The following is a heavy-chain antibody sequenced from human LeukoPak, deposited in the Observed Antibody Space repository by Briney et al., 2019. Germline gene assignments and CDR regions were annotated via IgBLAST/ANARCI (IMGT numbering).Heavy chain of an antibody. CDR3: ARVWGEGRYDFWSGYFVHYYMDV. Sequence: SGGSLRLSCAASGFTFSSYSMNWVRQAPGKGLEWVSSISSSSSYIYYADSVKGRFTISRDNAKNSLYLQMNSLRAEDTAVYYCARVWGEGRYDFWSGYFVHYYMDVWGKGTTVTVFS. CDR1: GFTFSSYS. CDR2: ISSSSSYI. J-gene: IGHJ6*03. D-gene: IGHD3-3*01. V-gene: IGHV3-21*01.